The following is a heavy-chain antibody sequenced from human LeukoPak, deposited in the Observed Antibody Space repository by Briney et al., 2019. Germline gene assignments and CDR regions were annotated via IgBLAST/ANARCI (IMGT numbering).Heavy chain of an antibody. CDR3: ARVWYYDSSGDDAFDI. D-gene: IGHD3-22*01. Sequence: GGSLRLSCAASGFTFSTYSMNWVRQAPGKGLEWVSYISSSSGTIYYADSVKGRSTISRDNAKNSLYLQMNSLRAEDTAVYYCARVWYYDSSGDDAFDIWGQGTMVTVSS. CDR1: GFTFSTYS. V-gene: IGHV3-48*01. CDR2: ISSSSGTI. J-gene: IGHJ3*02.